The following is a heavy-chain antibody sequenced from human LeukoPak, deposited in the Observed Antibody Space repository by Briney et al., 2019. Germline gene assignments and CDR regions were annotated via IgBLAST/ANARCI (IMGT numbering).Heavy chain of an antibody. J-gene: IGHJ6*03. CDR3: ARGVAARPYYYYYMDV. V-gene: IGHV4-39*07. D-gene: IGHD6-6*01. CDR2: IYYSGST. Sequence: SETLSLTCTVSGGSISSSSYYWGWIRQPPGKGLEWIGSIYYSGSTYYNPSLKSRVTISVDTSKNQFSLKLSSVTAADTAVCYCARGVAARPYYYYYMDVWGKGTTVTVSS. CDR1: GGSISSSSYY.